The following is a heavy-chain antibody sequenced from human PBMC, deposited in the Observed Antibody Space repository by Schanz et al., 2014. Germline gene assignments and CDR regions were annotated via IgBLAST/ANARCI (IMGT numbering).Heavy chain of an antibody. D-gene: IGHD6-13*01. Sequence: EADLVESGGGLIQRGESLRLSCSASGFSFRSYSMNWVRQAPGKGLEWLSYIDGKSTTVYYADSVKGRFTVSRDNARNSLYLHMNSLGAEDTAVYYCAREEGWGIAAAGPKHYYYGMDVWGQGTTVTVSS. CDR1: GFSFRSYS. J-gene: IGHJ6*02. CDR3: AREEGWGIAAAGPKHYYYGMDV. CDR2: IDGKSTTV. V-gene: IGHV3-48*01.